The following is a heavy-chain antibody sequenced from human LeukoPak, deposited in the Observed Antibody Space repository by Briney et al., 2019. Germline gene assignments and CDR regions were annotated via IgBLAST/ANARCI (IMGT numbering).Heavy chain of an antibody. CDR3: ARLLQYCSSTSCLGMDV. CDR2: INPNSGGT. Sequence: ASVKVSCKASGYTFTGYYMHWVRQAPGQGLGWMGWINPNSGGTNYAQKFQGRVTMTRDTSISTAYMELSRPRSDDTAVYYCARLLQYCSSTSCLGMDVWGQGTTVTVSS. J-gene: IGHJ6*02. CDR1: GYTFTGYY. D-gene: IGHD2-2*01. V-gene: IGHV1-2*02.